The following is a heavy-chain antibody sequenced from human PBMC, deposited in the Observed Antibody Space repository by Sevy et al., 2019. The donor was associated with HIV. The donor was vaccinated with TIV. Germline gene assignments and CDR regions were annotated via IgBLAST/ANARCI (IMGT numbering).Heavy chain of an antibody. V-gene: IGHV4-39*01. CDR2: IYYSGRT. D-gene: IGHD3-3*01. CDR1: GDSISSSNYY. J-gene: IGHJ6*02. Sequence: SETLSLTCTVSGDSISSSNYYWGWIRQPPGKGLEWIGTIYYSGRTYNNPSLKSRVTISVDTSKNQFSLNLRSVTAADTAVYYCANLGFSSGYYGGGDYYYYGMDVWGQGTTVTVSS. CDR3: ANLGFSSGYYGGGDYYYYGMDV.